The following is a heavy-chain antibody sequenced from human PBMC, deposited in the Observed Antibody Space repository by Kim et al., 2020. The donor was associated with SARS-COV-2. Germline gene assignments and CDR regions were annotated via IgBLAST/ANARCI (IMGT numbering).Heavy chain of an antibody. CDR3: ARGSGWNYVVHYGMDV. J-gene: IGHJ6*02. Sequence: VKGRFTISRENAKNSLYLQMNSLRAGDTAVYYCARGSGWNYVVHYGMDVWGQGTTVTVSS. D-gene: IGHD1-7*01. V-gene: IGHV3-13*01.